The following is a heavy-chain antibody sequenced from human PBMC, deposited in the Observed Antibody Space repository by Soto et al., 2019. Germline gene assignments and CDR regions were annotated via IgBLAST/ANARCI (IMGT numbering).Heavy chain of an antibody. D-gene: IGHD6-13*01. V-gene: IGHV1-18*01. CDR2: ISAYNGNT. Sequence: ASVKVSCKASGYTFTSYGISWVRQAPGQGLEWMGWISAYNGNTNYAQKLQGRVTMTTDTSTSTAYMELRSLRSDDTAVYYCARDMGPYAVGAAAEQFDYWDQGTLVTVSS. CDR3: ARDMGPYAVGAAAEQFDY. CDR1: GYTFTSYG. J-gene: IGHJ4*02.